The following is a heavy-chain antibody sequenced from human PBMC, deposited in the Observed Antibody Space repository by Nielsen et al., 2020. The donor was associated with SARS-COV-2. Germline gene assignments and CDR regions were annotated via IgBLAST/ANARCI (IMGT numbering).Heavy chain of an antibody. D-gene: IGHD3-9*01. Sequence: GESLKISCQGSGYSFTSYWIGWVRQMPGKGLEWMGIIYPGDSDTRYSPSFQGQVTISADKSISTAYLQWSSLKASDTAMYYCSRHAPYYDILTNAFDIWGQGTMVTVSS. V-gene: IGHV5-51*01. CDR3: SRHAPYYDILTNAFDI. J-gene: IGHJ3*02. CDR1: GYSFTSYW. CDR2: IYPGDSDT.